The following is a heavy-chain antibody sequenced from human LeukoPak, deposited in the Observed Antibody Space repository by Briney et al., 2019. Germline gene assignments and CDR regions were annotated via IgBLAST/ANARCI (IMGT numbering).Heavy chain of an antibody. D-gene: IGHD6-19*01. CDR2: ISSSSSYI. CDR1: GFTFSSYS. V-gene: IGHV3-21*01. Sequence: KAGGSLRLSCAASGFTFSSYSMNWVRQAPGKGLEWVSSISSSSSYIYYADSVKGRFTISRDNAKNSLYLQMNSLRAEDTAVYYCASHDVSSGWYVVYWGQGTLVTVSS. J-gene: IGHJ4*02. CDR3: ASHDVSSGWYVVY.